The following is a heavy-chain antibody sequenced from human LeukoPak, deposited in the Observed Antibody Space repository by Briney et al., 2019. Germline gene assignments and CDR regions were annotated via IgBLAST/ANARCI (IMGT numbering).Heavy chain of an antibody. CDR1: GFTFSSYS. J-gene: IGHJ4*02. D-gene: IGHD5-24*01. Sequence: GGSLRLSCAASGFTFSSYSMNWVRQAPGTGLEWVSSISSTSSYIYYADSVKGRFTISRDNSRNTLYLQMNSLRVEDTAVYYCAKRGEMATKSLDYWGQGTLVTVSS. CDR2: ISSTSSYI. V-gene: IGHV3-21*01. CDR3: AKRGEMATKSLDY.